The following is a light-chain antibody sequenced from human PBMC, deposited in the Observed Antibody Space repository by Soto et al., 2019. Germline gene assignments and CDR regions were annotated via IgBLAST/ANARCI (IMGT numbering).Light chain of an antibody. CDR2: DVS. CDR1: SSDVGGYDY. Sequence: QSVLTQPASVSGSPGQSITISCTGTSSDVGGYDYVSWYQQHPGKAPKLMIYDVSDRPSGVSNRFSGSKSGNTASLTISGLQAEDEADYYCSSFTISSTFPGVFGTGTKVTVL. V-gene: IGLV2-14*03. J-gene: IGLJ1*01. CDR3: SSFTISSTFPGV.